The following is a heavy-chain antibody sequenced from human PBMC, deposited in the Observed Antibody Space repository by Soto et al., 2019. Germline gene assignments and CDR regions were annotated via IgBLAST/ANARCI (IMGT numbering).Heavy chain of an antibody. CDR2: MNPNSGNT. Sequence: QVQLVQSGAEVKKPGASVKVSCKASGYTFTSYDINWVRQATGQGLEWMGWMNPNSGNTGFAQKFQGRGPNTRNNSISTAYMELSSLRSEDTAVYYCARGRRFGTDNSFDYWGQGTLVTVSS. V-gene: IGHV1-8*01. D-gene: IGHD3-16*01. CDR1: GYTFTSYD. J-gene: IGHJ4*02. CDR3: ARGRRFGTDNSFDY.